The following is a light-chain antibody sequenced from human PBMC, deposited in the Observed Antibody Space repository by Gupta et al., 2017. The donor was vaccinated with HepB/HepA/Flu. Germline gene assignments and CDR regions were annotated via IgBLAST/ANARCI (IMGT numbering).Light chain of an antibody. Sequence: QSALTQPASVSGSPGQSITISCTGTRSEFGDFNYVSWYQQHPGKAPKLLISEVTNRPSGVSYRFAGSKSGNTASLTISGLQPEDEADYYYSSFTNTTTLEVFGGGTKLTVL. CDR2: EVT. J-gene: IGLJ2*01. V-gene: IGLV2-14*01. CDR1: RSEFGDFNY. CDR3: SSFTNTTTLEV.